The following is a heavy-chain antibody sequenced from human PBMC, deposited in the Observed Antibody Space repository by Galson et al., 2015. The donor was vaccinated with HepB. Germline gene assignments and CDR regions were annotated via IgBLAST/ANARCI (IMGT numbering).Heavy chain of an antibody. CDR2: IYPSASET. CDR1: GYRFSMYW. D-gene: IGHD3-22*01. V-gene: IGHV5-51*01. Sequence: QSGAEVKKPGESLKISCEASGYRFSMYWIGWVRQMPGRGLEWMGSIYPSASETRYSPSFHGQVTISVDKSISTAYLQWSSLKASDTAMYYCARRQSYGSGSYSMDGWGQGTTVTVSS. CDR3: ARRQSYGSGSYSMDG. J-gene: IGHJ6*02.